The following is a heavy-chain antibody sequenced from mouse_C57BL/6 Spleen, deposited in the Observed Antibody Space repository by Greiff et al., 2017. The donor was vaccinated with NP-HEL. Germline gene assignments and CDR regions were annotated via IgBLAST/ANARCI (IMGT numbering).Heavy chain of an antibody. CDR1: GYTFTSYW. CDR2: IDPSDSYT. CDR3: ARGAGAMDY. V-gene: IGHV1-50*01. J-gene: IGHJ4*01. Sequence: QVQLKQPGAELVKPGASVKLSCKASGYTFTSYWMQWVKQRPGQGLEWIGEIDPSDSYTNYNQKFKGKATLTVDTSSSTAYMQLSSLTSEDSAVYYCARGAGAMDYWGQGTSVTVSS.